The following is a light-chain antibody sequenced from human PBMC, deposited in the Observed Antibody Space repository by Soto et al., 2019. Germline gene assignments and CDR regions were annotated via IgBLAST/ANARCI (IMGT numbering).Light chain of an antibody. CDR1: QGISSY. V-gene: IGKV1-5*01. CDR2: DAS. Sequence: DIQMTQSPSTLSASVGDIVTITFRASQGISSYLAWYQQKPGKAPKLLIYDASSLESGVPSRFSGSGSGTEFTLTISSLQPDDFATYYCQQYNSYSRTFGQGTKVDIK. CDR3: QQYNSYSRT. J-gene: IGKJ2*01.